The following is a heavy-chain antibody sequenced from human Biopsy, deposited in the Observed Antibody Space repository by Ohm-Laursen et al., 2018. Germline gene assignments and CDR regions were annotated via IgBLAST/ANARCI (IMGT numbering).Heavy chain of an antibody. V-gene: IGHV1-18*01. CDR2: INTYSGNT. CDR1: GYTFTTYG. J-gene: IGHJ4*02. CDR3: ARDYYPYVDHLKDVPLCDS. Sequence: EASVKASCKASGYTFTTYGISWVRQAPGQGLEWMGWINTYSGNTNYGKKFHDRVIMTSDTSTSTAYLEHRSLRSDDTAVYYCARDYYPYVDHLKDVPLCDSWGQGTLVTVSS. D-gene: IGHD3-16*01.